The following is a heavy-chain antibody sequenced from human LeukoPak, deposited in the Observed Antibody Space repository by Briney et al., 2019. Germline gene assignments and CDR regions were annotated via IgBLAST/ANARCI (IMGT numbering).Heavy chain of an antibody. CDR2: IYHSGST. CDR1: GYSISSCYY. V-gene: IGHV4-38-2*01. J-gene: IGHJ4*02. D-gene: IGHD2-2*01. CDR3: ARRAVHCSSTSCYSS. Sequence: SETLSLTCAVSGYSISSCYYWGWIRQPPGKGLGWIGSIYHSGSTYYNPSLKSRVTISVDTSKNQFSLKLSSVTAADTAVYYCARRAVHCSSTSCYSSWGQGTLVTVSS.